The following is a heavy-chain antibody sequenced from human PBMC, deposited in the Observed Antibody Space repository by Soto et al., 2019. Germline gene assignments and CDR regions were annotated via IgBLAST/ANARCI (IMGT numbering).Heavy chain of an antibody. CDR2: IYYSGST. CDR1: GGSISSGDYY. Sequence: SETLSLTCTVSGGSISSGDYYWSWIRQPPGKGLEWIGYIYYSGSTYYNPSLKSRVTIAVDTSKNQFSLKLSSVTAADTAVYYCARDTRLPTYSGYDRYYYYGMDVWGQGTTVTVSS. J-gene: IGHJ6*02. D-gene: IGHD5-12*01. V-gene: IGHV4-30-4*01. CDR3: ARDTRLPTYSGYDRYYYYGMDV.